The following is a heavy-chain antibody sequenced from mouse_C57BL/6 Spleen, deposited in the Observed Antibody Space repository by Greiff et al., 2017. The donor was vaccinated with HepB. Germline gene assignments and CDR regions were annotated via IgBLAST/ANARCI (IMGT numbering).Heavy chain of an antibody. V-gene: IGHV1-54*01. J-gene: IGHJ4*01. CDR3: ARVYDYDGSYAMDY. CDR2: INPGSGGT. D-gene: IGHD2-4*01. Sequence: VQLQQSGAELVRPGTSVKVSCKASGYAFTNYLIEWVKQRPGQGLEWIGVINPGSGGTNYNEKFKGKATLTADKSSSTAYMQLSSLTSEDSAVYFCARVYDYDGSYAMDYWGQGTSVTVSS. CDR1: GYAFTNYL.